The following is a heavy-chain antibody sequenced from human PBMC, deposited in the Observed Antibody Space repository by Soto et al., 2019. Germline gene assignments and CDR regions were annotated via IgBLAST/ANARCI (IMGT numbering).Heavy chain of an antibody. CDR2: IYYSGST. CDR1: GGSISSSSYY. CDR3: ARAHSGWYNDYWYFDL. D-gene: IGHD6-19*01. J-gene: IGHJ2*01. V-gene: IGHV4-39*01. Sequence: QLQLQESGPGLVKPSETLSLTCTVSGGSISSSSYYWGWIRQSPGKGLEWIGSIYYSGSTYYNPSLKSRVTISVDTSKNQFSLKLSSVTAADTAVYYCARAHSGWYNDYWYFDLWGRGTLVTVSS.